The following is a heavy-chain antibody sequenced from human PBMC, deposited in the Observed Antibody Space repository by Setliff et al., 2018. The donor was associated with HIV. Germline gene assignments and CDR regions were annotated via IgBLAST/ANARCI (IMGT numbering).Heavy chain of an antibody. CDR2: LSHNGGST. CDR3: AKGTYCSGGNCYSGFLDY. J-gene: IGHJ4*02. CDR1: GFSFDTYA. D-gene: IGHD2-15*01. V-gene: IGHV3-64*01. Sequence: PGGSLRLSCAVSGFSFDTYAMHWVRQAPGKGLEYVSGLSHNGGSTSYAKSVEGRFTISRDNSKNTLYLQMGSLRPEDMAVYYCAKGTYCSGGNCYSGFLDYWGQGTLVTVSS.